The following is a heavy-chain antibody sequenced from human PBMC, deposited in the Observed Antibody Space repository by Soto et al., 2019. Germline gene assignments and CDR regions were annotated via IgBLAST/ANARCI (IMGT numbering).Heavy chain of an antibody. J-gene: IGHJ6*02. Sequence: GASVKVSCKASGGTFSSYAISWVRQAPGQGLEWMGGIIPIFGTANYAQKFQGRVTITADESTSIAYMELSSLRSEDTAVYYCARDRSEIVVVPAAPYYYYGMDVWGQGTTVTVSS. D-gene: IGHD2-2*01. CDR3: ARDRSEIVVVPAAPYYYYGMDV. CDR1: GGTFSSYA. CDR2: IIPIFGTA. V-gene: IGHV1-69*13.